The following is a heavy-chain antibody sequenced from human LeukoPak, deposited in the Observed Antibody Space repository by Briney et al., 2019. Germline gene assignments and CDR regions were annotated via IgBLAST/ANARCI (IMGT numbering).Heavy chain of an antibody. J-gene: IGHJ2*01. D-gene: IGHD1-26*01. CDR1: GFTFSSYG. CDR2: IRYDGSNK. Sequence: GGSLRLSCAASGFTFSSYGMHWVRQAPGKGLEWVAFIRYDGSNKYYADSVKGRFTISRDNSKNTLYLQMNSLRAEDTAVYYCATTSVMIVGSIYWYFDFWGRGTLVTVSS. V-gene: IGHV3-30*02. CDR3: ATTSVMIVGSIYWYFDF.